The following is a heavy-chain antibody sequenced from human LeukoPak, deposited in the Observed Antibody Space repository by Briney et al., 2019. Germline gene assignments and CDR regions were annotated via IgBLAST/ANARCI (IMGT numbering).Heavy chain of an antibody. CDR2: ISNNGGYT. D-gene: IGHD2-15*01. J-gene: IGHJ4*02. Sequence: PGRPLRLSCAASGFTFSSSAMSWVRQAPGKGLEWVSAISNNGGYTYYADSVQGRFTISRDNSKSTLCLQMNSLRAEDTAVYYCAKQLGYCSDGSCYFPYWGQGTLVTVSS. CDR1: GFTFSSSA. V-gene: IGHV3-23*01. CDR3: AKQLGYCSDGSCYFPY.